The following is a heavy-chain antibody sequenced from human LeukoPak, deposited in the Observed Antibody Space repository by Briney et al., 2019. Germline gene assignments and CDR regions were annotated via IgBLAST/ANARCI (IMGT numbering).Heavy chain of an antibody. CDR1: GGTFSSYA. Sequence: SVKVSCKASGGTFSSYAISWVRQAPGQGLEWMGGIIPIFGTANHAQKFQGRVTITADESTSTAYMELSSLRSEDTAVYYCARDYVIQKWVPLGLWGQGTLVTVS. CDR2: IIPIFGTA. V-gene: IGHV1-69*01. CDR3: ARDYVIQKWVPLGL. D-gene: IGHD1-26*01. J-gene: IGHJ4*02.